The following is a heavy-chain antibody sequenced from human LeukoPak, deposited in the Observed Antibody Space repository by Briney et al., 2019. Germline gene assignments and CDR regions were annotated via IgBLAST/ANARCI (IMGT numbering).Heavy chain of an antibody. CDR3: ATDIVVVPAGSSNY. CDR2: ISAYNGNT. Sequence: ASVKVSCKASGYTFTSYGISWVRQAPGHGLEWMGWISAYNGNTNYARKLQGRVTMTTDTSTSTAYMELRSLRSDDTAVYYCATDIVVVPAGSSNYWGQGTLVTVSS. CDR1: GYTFTSYG. D-gene: IGHD2-2*01. V-gene: IGHV1-18*01. J-gene: IGHJ4*02.